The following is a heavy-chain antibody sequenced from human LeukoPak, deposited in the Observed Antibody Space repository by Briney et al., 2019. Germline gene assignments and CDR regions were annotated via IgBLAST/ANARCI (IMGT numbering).Heavy chain of an antibody. CDR3: ARDQTYSGSGIYTYFDY. D-gene: IGHD3-10*01. J-gene: IGHJ4*02. V-gene: IGHV4-59*01. Sequence: SETLSLTCTVSGGSISDYYWSWIRQPPGKGLEWIGYIYYSGTANYNPSLESRITTSVDTSKNQFSLKLSSVTAADTAVYYCARDQTYSGSGIYTYFDYWGQGILVTVSS. CDR2: IYYSGTA. CDR1: GGSISDYY.